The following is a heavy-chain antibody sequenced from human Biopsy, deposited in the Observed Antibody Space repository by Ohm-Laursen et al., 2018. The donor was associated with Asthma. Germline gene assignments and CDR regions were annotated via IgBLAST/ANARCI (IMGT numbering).Heavy chain of an antibody. CDR2: IDPNSGGT. D-gene: IGHD3-16*01. V-gene: IGHV1-2*06. CDR3: ARIKIRIGAGTDRYFDL. Sequence: ASVTVSCKASGYTFADYYVHWARQAPGQGLEWMGRIDPNSGGTNYAQKFLDRVTMTRDTSVNTAFMVLSRLRSDDTAVYYCARIKIRIGAGTDRYFDLWGRGTLVTVSS. J-gene: IGHJ2*01. CDR1: GYTFADYY.